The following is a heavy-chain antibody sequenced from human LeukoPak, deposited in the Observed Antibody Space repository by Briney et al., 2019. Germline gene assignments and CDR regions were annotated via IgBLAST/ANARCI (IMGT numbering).Heavy chain of an antibody. V-gene: IGHV1-8*03. CDR3: ARGAYCSSTSCPEFDY. J-gene: IGHJ4*02. Sequence: ASVKVSCKASGHTFTSYDINWVRQATGQGLEWMGWMNPNSGNTGYAQKFQGRVTITRNTSISTAYMELSSLRSEDTAVYYCARGAYCSSTSCPEFDYWGQGTLVTVSS. CDR2: MNPNSGNT. CDR1: GHTFTSYD. D-gene: IGHD2-2*01.